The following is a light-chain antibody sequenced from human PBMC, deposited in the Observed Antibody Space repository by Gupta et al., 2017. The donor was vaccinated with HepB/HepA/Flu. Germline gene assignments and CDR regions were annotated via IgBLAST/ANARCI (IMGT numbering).Light chain of an antibody. V-gene: IGKV3-20*01. CDR3: QQYSSSPRT. J-gene: IGKJ1*01. Sequence: EIVLTQSPGTLSLSPGERATLSCRASQKISNNYLAWYQQKPGQAPRVLISGASSRATGIPDRFSGSGSVTDFTLTISRLEPEDFTVYYCQQYSSSPRTFGQGTKVEIK. CDR2: GAS. CDR1: QKISNNY.